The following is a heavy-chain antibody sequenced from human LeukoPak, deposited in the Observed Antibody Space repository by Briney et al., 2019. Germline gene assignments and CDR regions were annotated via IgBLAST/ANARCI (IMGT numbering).Heavy chain of an antibody. CDR1: GGSFSGYY. Sequence: SETLSLTCAVSGGSFSGYYWSWIRQPPGKGLEWIGEINHSGSTNYNPSLKSRVTISVDTSKNQFSLKLSSVTAADTAVYYCARGAVVTSFDYWGQGTLVTVSS. D-gene: IGHD2-21*02. J-gene: IGHJ4*02. CDR3: ARGAVVTSFDY. V-gene: IGHV4-34*01. CDR2: INHSGST.